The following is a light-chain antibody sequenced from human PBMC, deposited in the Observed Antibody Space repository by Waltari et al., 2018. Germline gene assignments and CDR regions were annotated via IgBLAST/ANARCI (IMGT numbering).Light chain of an antibody. Sequence: NFILTQPHSVSESPGKTITISCTRSSGSIDSNYVQWYRQRPGNAPTTLINEDNQRASWVPYRFSGSIYYSSKSAFLTICTLKTEDEADYYCQSYDRSTVIFGGGTKLTVL. CDR3: QSYDRSTVI. CDR2: EDN. J-gene: IGLJ2*01. V-gene: IGLV6-57*03. CDR1: SGSIDSNY.